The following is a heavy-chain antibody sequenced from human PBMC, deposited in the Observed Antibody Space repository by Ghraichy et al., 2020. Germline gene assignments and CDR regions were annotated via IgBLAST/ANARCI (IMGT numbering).Heavy chain of an antibody. Sequence: ASVKVSCKASGYTFTSYGISWVRQAPGQGLEWMGWISAYNGNTNYAQKLQGRVTMTTDTSTSTAYMELRSLRSDDTAVYYCARVELDIVVVPAATDDAFDIWGQGTMVTVSS. CDR1: GYTFTSYG. V-gene: IGHV1-18*01. J-gene: IGHJ3*02. CDR2: ISAYNGNT. CDR3: ARVELDIVVVPAATDDAFDI. D-gene: IGHD2-2*03.